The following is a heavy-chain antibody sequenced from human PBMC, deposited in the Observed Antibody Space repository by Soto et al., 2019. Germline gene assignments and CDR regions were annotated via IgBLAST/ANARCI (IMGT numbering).Heavy chain of an antibody. D-gene: IGHD6-13*01. CDR2: ISYDGSDK. CDR3: AIGRRDSSSLH. CDR1: GFMFSNYA. V-gene: IGHV3-30*04. J-gene: IGHJ4*02. Sequence: GGSLRLSCAGSGFMFSNYAMYWVRQAPGKGLEWVAIISYDGSDKNYADSVKGRLIISRDNPKNTLYLQMDSLRPEDTAVYYCAIGRRDSSSLHWGQGTLVTVSS.